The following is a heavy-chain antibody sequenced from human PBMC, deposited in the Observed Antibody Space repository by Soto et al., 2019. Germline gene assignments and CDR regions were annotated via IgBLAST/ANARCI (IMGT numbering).Heavy chain of an antibody. V-gene: IGHV1-3*01. Sequence: QVQLVQSGAEVKKPGASVKVSCKASGYTFTNYAMHWVRQAPGQRLEWMGWINAGNGDTKYSQKFQGRVTITRDISASIAYMDLSSLRSEDTAVYYCARGVGQFDYWGQGTLVTVSS. CDR2: INAGNGDT. D-gene: IGHD3-10*01. CDR1: GYTFTNYA. J-gene: IGHJ4*02. CDR3: ARGVGQFDY.